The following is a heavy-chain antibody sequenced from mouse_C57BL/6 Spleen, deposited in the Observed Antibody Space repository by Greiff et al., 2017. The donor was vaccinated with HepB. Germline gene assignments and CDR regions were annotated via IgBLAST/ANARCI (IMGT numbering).Heavy chain of an antibody. CDR1: GYTFTSYW. Sequence: QVQLQQSGTELVKPGASVKLSCKASGYTFTSYWMHWVKQRPGQGLEWIGNINPSNGGTNYNEKFKSKATLTVDKSSSTAYMQLSSLTSADSAVSLCAREYSYYAMDYWGQGTSVTVSS. CDR3: AREYSYYAMDY. CDR2: INPSNGGT. V-gene: IGHV1-53*01. J-gene: IGHJ4*01. D-gene: IGHD2-10*02.